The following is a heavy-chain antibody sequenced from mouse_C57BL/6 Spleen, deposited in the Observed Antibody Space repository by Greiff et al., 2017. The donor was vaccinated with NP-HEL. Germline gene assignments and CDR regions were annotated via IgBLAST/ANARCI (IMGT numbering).Heavy chain of an antibody. V-gene: IGHV1-80*01. J-gene: IGHJ3*01. CDR3: ARGGARDWFAY. CDR1: GYAFSSYW. CDR2: IYPGDGDT. Sequence: VKLQESGAELVKPGASVKISCKASGYAFSSYWMNWVKQRPGKGLEWIGQIYPGDGDTNYNGKFKGKATLTADKSSSTAYMQLSSLTSEDSAVYFCARGGARDWFAYWGQGTLVTVSA.